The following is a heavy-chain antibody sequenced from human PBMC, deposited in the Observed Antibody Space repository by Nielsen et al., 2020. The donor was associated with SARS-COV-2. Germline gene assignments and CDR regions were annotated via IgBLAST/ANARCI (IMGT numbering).Heavy chain of an antibody. V-gene: IGHV3-30-3*01. CDR1: EFTFSSYA. J-gene: IGHJ6*02. CDR3: ARDLVLGDGYYYYGMDV. CDR2: ISYDGSNK. D-gene: IGHD4-17*01. Sequence: LSLTCAASEFTFSSYAMHWVRQAPGKGLEWVAVISYDGSNKYYADSVKGRFTISRDNSKNTLYLQMNSLRAEDTAVYYCARDLVLGDGYYYYGMDVWGQGTTVTVSS.